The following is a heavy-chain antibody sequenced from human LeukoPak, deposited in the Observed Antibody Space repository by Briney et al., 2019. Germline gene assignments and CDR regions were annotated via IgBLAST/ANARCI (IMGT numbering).Heavy chain of an antibody. CDR1: GGSISSSSYY. D-gene: IGHD3-10*01. V-gene: IGHV4-39*01. Sequence: SETLSLTCTVSGGSISSSSYYWGWIRQPPGKGLEWIGSIYDSESTYYNPSLKSRVTIFVDTSKNQFFLKVSSVTAADTAVYYCARGHRAMVRTLWYWGQGTLVTVSS. J-gene: IGHJ4*02. CDR2: IYDSEST. CDR3: ARGHRAMVRTLWY.